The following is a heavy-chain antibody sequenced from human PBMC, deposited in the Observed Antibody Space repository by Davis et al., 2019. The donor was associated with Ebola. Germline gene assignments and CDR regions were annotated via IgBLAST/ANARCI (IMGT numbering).Heavy chain of an antibody. CDR3: ARVILGYDFWSGYYGVYGMDV. CDR1: GGSFSRYY. Sequence: MPSETLSLTCAVYGGSFSRYYWSWIRQPPGKGLEWIGDINHSGSTNYNPSLKSRVTISVDTSKNQFSLKLSSVTAADTAVYYCARVILGYDFWSGYYGVYGMDVWGQGTTVTVSS. D-gene: IGHD3-3*01. V-gene: IGHV4-34*01. CDR2: INHSGST. J-gene: IGHJ6*02.